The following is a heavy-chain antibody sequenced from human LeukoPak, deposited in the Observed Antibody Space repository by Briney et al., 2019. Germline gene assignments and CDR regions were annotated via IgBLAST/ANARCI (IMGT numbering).Heavy chain of an antibody. D-gene: IGHD5-12*01. J-gene: IGHJ4*02. Sequence: GSLRLSCAVSGFTFSDYYMNWIRQAPGKGLEWVSYISSSGSTTYYADSVKGRFTLSRDNAKNSLDLQMNSLRVEDTAVYYCARGRGYYGYDYFDYWGQGTLVTVSS. V-gene: IGHV3-11*04. CDR1: GFTFSDYY. CDR3: ARGRGYYGYDYFDY. CDR2: ISSSGSTT.